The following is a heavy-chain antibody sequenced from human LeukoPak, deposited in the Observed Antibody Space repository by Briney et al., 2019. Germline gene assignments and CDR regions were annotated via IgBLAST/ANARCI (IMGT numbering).Heavy chain of an antibody. V-gene: IGHV3-30*04. CDR1: GFTFSSYV. CDR2: ISYDGSNE. CDR3: AGDKGTSYLSSFDY. J-gene: IGHJ4*02. D-gene: IGHD6-6*01. Sequence: GGSLRLSCAASGFTFSSYVMHWVRQAPGKGLEWVAIISYDGSNEYYADSVKGRFTISRDNSKNTLYLQMNSLRAADTAVYYCAGDKGTSYLSSFDYWGQGTLVTVSS.